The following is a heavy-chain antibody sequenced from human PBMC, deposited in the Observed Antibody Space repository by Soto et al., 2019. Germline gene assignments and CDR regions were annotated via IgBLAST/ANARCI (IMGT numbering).Heavy chain of an antibody. V-gene: IGHV3-30*18. J-gene: IGHJ4*02. CDR3: AKGGDGTGCYYREGDY. CDR1: KFTFSTYD. Sequence: HLVESGGGVVQPGKSLRLSCAASKFTFSTYDMHWVRQAPGKGLEWVAVVSDDGNKRDYADSVRGRFTISRDNSKNTVYLEMNSLRPEDTAVYFCAKGGDGTGCYYREGDYWGQGNLVSVSS. CDR2: VSDDGNKR. D-gene: IGHD6-19*01.